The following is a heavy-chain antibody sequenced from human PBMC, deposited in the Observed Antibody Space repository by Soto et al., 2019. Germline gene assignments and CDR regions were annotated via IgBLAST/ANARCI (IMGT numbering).Heavy chain of an antibody. CDR1: GDSISSSKW. V-gene: IGHV4-4*02. Sequence: QVQLQESGPGLVKHSGTLSLTCAVSGDSISSSKWWSWVRQPPGKGLEWIGEIYHSGSTNYNPYLKSRVIISVDKSKNQFSLKLSSVTDADTALYYCARGERQQQRDYWGQGTLGTVSS. CDR3: ARGERQQQRDY. CDR2: IYHSGST. J-gene: IGHJ4*02. D-gene: IGHD6-13*01.